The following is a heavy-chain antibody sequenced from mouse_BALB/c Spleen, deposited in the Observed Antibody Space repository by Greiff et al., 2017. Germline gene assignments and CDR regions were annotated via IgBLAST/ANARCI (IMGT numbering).Heavy chain of an antibody. CDR2: ISDGGSYT. CDR3: ARDKGYGSSYAMDY. V-gene: IGHV5-4*02. CDR1: GFTFSDYY. J-gene: IGHJ4*01. D-gene: IGHD1-1*01. Sequence: EVQLVESGGGLVKPGGSLKLSCAASGFTFSDYYMYWVRQTPEKRLEWVATISDGGSYTYYPDSVKGRFTISRDNAKNNLYLQMCSLKSEDTAMYYCARDKGYGSSYAMDYWGQGTSVTVSS.